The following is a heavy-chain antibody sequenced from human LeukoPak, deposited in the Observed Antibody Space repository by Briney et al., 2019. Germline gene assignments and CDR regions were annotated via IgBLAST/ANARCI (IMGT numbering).Heavy chain of an antibody. CDR1: GGSISRSSYY. Sequence: SETLSLTCTVSGGSISRSSYYWGWIRPSPGKGLEWIGSISYSGSIYYNPSLKSRATLSVDTSKNQFSLKLSSVIAADTAVYYWARLDIHPDEVDYWGEGTLVTVSS. CDR2: ISYSGSI. D-gene: IGHD2-15*01. J-gene: IGHJ4*02. CDR3: ARLDIHPDEVDY. V-gene: IGHV4-39*01.